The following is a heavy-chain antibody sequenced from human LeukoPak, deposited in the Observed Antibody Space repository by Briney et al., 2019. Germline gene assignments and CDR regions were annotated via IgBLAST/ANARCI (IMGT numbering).Heavy chain of an antibody. CDR3: ARDRTAPYSYNRFDP. J-gene: IGHJ5*02. CDR2: IYSGGST. V-gene: IGHV3-66*01. Sequence: QTGGSLRLSCAASGFTVSSNYMSWVRQAPGKGLEWVSVIYSGGSTYYADSVKGRFTISRDNSKNTLYLQMNSLRAEDTAVYYCARDRTAPYSYNRFDPWGQGTLVTVSS. D-gene: IGHD2-21*01. CDR1: GFTVSSNY.